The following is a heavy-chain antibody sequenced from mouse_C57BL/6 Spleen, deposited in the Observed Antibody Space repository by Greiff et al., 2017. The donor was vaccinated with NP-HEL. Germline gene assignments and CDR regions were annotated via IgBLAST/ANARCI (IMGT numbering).Heavy chain of an antibody. V-gene: IGHV5-4*01. D-gene: IGHD2-4*01. CDR2: ISDGGSYT. CDR1: GFTFSSYA. J-gene: IGHJ2*01. CDR3: ARDDYYDYDDFGHYFDY. Sequence: EVMLVESGGGLVKPGGSLKLSCAASGFTFSSYAMSWVRQTPEKRLEWVATISDGGSYTYYPDNVKGRFTISRDNAKNNLYLQMSHLKSEDTAMYYCARDDYYDYDDFGHYFDYWGQGTTLTVSS.